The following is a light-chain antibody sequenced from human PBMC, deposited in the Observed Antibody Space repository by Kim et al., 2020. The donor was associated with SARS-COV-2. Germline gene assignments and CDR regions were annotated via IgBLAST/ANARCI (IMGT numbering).Light chain of an antibody. Sequence: PEKTARITGGGNNMGSKSVHWYQQQPGQAPVLVIYYDSDRPSGIPERFSGSNSGNTATLTISRVEAGDEADYYCQVWDSSSDHPVFGGGTQLTVL. V-gene: IGLV3-21*04. CDR3: QVWDSSSDHPV. J-gene: IGLJ3*02. CDR2: YDS. CDR1: NMGSKS.